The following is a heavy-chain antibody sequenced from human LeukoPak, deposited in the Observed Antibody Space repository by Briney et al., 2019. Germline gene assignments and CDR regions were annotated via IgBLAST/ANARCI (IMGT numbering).Heavy chain of an antibody. D-gene: IGHD6-13*01. V-gene: IGHV4-31*03. J-gene: IGHJ4*02. CDR2: IYYSGST. CDR3: ARYSSPVRYFDY. Sequence: SQTLSLTCTISGGSISSGGYYWSWIRQHPGKGLEWIGNIYYSGSTYYNPSLKSRVTISVDTSKNQFSLKLSSVTAADTAVYYCARYSSPVRYFDYWGQGTLVTVSS. CDR1: GGSISSGGYY.